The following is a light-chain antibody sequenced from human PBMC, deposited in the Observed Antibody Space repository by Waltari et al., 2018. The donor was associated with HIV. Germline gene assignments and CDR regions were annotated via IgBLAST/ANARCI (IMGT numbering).Light chain of an antibody. Sequence: QSALTQPPSASGSPGQSVTISCTGTSSDVGGYKSVSWYQQHPGKAPQVMIYAVSKRPAGVPARFAGSKSGNTASLTVSGLQAEDEADYYCSSYAGSNNVVFGGGTKLTVL. CDR2: AVS. CDR1: SSDVGGYKS. J-gene: IGLJ2*01. V-gene: IGLV2-8*01. CDR3: SSYAGSNNVV.